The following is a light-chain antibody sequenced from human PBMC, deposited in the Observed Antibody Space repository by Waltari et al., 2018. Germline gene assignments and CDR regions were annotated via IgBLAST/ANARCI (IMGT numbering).Light chain of an antibody. V-gene: IGKV1-33*01. CDR2: DAS. Sequence: DIQMTQSPSSLSASVGARVTITCQATHDISNYLNWHQQKPGKAPKLLIQDASNLETGVPSRFSGSGSGTDFTFTISSLQPEDVATYFCQQYENLPYTFGQGTKLEIK. J-gene: IGKJ2*01. CDR1: HDISNY. CDR3: QQYENLPYT.